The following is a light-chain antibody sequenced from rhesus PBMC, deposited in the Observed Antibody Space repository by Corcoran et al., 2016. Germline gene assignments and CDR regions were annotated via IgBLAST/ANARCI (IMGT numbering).Light chain of an antibody. CDR2: EVT. CDR1: SSDIGGFHY. V-gene: IGLV2-38*01. CDR3: CSYRRGSTFI. J-gene: IGLJ1*01. Sequence: QSALTQPPSVSKSLGQSVTLPCSGSSSDIGGFHYVSWYQQHPGKAPKLLIYEVTNRPSGVSDRFSGSKSDNSASLTISGLQAEDEADYFCCSYRRGSTFIFGSGTRLTVL.